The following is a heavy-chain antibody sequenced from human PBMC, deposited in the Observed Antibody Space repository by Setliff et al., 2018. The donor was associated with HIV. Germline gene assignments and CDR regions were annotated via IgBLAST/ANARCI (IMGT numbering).Heavy chain of an antibody. J-gene: IGHJ4*02. Sequence: ASVKVSCKASGYTFTSYAMHWVRQAPGQRLEWIGWINAGNGNTKYSQEFQGRVTITRDTSASTAYMELSSLRSEDMAVYYCARGSEAYYDFWSGYYPFDYWGQGTLVTVSS. V-gene: IGHV1-3*03. CDR2: INAGNGNT. CDR1: GYTFTSYA. D-gene: IGHD3-3*01. CDR3: ARGSEAYYDFWSGYYPFDY.